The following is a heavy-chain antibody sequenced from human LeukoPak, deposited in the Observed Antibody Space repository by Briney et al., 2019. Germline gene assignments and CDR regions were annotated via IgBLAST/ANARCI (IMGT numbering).Heavy chain of an antibody. CDR2: INAGNGNT. D-gene: IGHD2-2*01. Sequence: GASVKVSCKASGYTFTSYAIHWVRQAPGQRLEWMGWINAGNGNTKYSQKFQGRVTITRDTSASTAYMELSSLRSEDTAVYYCARVVPADAFDYWGQGTLVTVSS. J-gene: IGHJ4*02. CDR3: ARVVPADAFDY. V-gene: IGHV1-3*01. CDR1: GYTFTSYA.